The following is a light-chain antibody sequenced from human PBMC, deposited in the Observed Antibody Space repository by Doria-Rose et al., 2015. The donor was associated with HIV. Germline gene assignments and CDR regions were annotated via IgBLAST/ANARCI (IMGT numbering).Light chain of an antibody. CDR3: HQYGTSWT. V-gene: IGKV3-20*01. CDR2: DGS. CDR1: QSFSSTY. Sequence: TQTPGTLSLSPGERATLSCRASQSFSSTYLAWYQQKPGQAPSLLIYDGSTRATGIPGRFSASGSGTDFTLTINRLEPEDFALYYCHQYGTSWTFGQGTRWKS. J-gene: IGKJ1*01.